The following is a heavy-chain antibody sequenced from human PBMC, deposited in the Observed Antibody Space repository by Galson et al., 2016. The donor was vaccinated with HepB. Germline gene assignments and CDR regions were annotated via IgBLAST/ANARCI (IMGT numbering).Heavy chain of an antibody. Sequence: ETLSLTCTVSGDSISNYYWSWIRQLPGKGLEWIGYISYSGSTDYNPSLQSRVTISADTSKNQLSLMLSSVTAADTAVYFCARDHCTGGVCYSSPWYYGMDVWGQGTTVTVSS. CDR2: ISYSGST. CDR3: ARDHCTGGVCYSSPWYYGMDV. J-gene: IGHJ6*02. V-gene: IGHV4-59*06. D-gene: IGHD2-8*02. CDR1: GDSISNYY.